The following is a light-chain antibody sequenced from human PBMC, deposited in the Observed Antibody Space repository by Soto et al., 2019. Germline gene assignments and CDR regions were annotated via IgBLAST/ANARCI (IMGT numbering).Light chain of an antibody. Sequence: DIQRIQSPSTLSASVGDRVTITCRASQSISNWLAWYQQKPGKAPKLLIYDASSLESGVSLRFSGSGSGTEFTLTISSLQPDDFATYYCQQYNSYSRTFGQGTKVDIK. V-gene: IGKV1-5*01. CDR3: QQYNSYSRT. CDR1: QSISNW. CDR2: DAS. J-gene: IGKJ1*01.